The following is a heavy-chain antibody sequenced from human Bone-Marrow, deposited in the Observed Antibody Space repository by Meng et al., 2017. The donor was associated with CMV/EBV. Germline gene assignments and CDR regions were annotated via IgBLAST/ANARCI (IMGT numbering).Heavy chain of an antibody. CDR1: GFTFSSYG. D-gene: IGHD3-10*01. CDR2: IRYDGSNK. J-gene: IGHJ6*02. V-gene: IGHV3-30*02. Sequence: GESLKISCAASGFTFSSYGMHWVRQAPGKGLEWVAFIRYDGSNKYYADSVKGRFTISRDNSKNTLYLQMNSLRAEDTAVYYCAENGSGSYPGYYYGMDVWGQGTTVTVSS. CDR3: AENGSGSYPGYYYGMDV.